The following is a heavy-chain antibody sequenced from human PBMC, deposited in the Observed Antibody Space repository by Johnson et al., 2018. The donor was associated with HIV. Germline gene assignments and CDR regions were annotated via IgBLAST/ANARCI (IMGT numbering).Heavy chain of an antibody. D-gene: IGHD6-13*01. CDR1: GFTFSSYG. J-gene: IGHJ3*02. CDR3: AKDTQGSWFPNALDI. Sequence: QVQLVESGGGVVQPGGSLRLSCAASGFTFSSYGMHWVRQAPGKGLEWVAFIRYDGSNKYYADSVEGRFTISRDNSKNTLYLQMSSLRLEDTTVYYCAKDTQGSWFPNALDIWGQGTMVTVSS. V-gene: IGHV3-30*02. CDR2: IRYDGSNK.